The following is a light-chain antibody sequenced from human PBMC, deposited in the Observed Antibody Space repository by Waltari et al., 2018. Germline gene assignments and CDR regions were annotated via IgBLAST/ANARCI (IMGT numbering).Light chain of an antibody. CDR3: QTGGHGTWV. Sequence: LVLTQSPSASASLGASVKRTCTRSRGDSNNVIAWLQQQPGKGTRYLMKVNSDGSHRKGDDIPDRFSASKSGTECYLTISSLQSEDEADYYCQTGGHGTWVFGGGTKLTVL. CDR2: VNSDGSH. J-gene: IGLJ3*02. V-gene: IGLV4-69*01. CDR1: RGDSNNV.